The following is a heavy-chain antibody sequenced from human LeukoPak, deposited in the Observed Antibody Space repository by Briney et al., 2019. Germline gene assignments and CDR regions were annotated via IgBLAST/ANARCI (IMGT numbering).Heavy chain of an antibody. CDR3: ARDGPYGGNSDFDY. Sequence: GGSLRLSCAASGFTFSSYWMNWARQAPGKGLEWVASINHNGNVNYYVDSVKGRFTISRDNSKNTLDLQMNSLRAEDTAVYYCARDGPYGGNSDFDYWGQGTLSPSPQ. CDR1: GFTFSSYW. J-gene: IGHJ4*02. D-gene: IGHD4-23*01. V-gene: IGHV3-7*01. CDR2: INHNGNVN.